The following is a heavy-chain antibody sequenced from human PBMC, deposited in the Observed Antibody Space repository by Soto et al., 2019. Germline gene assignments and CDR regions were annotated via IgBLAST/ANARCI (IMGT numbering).Heavy chain of an antibody. D-gene: IGHD3-22*01. J-gene: IGHJ6*04. CDR3: ARAVSYYYGMDV. Sequence: QVQLVQSGAEVKKPGASVKVSCKASGYTFTSYAMHWVRQAPGQRLEWMGWINAGNGNTKYSQKFQGRVTITRDTPASTAYMELSSLRSEDTAVYYCARAVSYYYGMDVWGKGTTVTVSS. CDR1: GYTFTSYA. V-gene: IGHV1-3*01. CDR2: INAGNGNT.